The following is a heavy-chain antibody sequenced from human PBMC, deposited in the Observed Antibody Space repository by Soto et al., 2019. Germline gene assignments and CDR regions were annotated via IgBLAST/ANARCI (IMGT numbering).Heavy chain of an antibody. D-gene: IGHD1-1*01. V-gene: IGHV3-53*01. CDR2: IYSGGST. J-gene: IGHJ3*02. Sequence: GGSLRLSCAAFGFTVSSNYISWILQAQGKGLGWVSVIYSGGSTYYADSVKGRFTISRDNSKNTLYLQMNSLRAEDTAVYYCARAKRDGYNSDAFDIWGQGTMVTVSS. CDR3: ARAKRDGYNSDAFDI. CDR1: GFTVSSNY.